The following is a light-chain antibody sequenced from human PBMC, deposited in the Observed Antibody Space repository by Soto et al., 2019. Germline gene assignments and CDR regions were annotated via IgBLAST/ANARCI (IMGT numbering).Light chain of an antibody. CDR3: QAWDTTTLV. V-gene: IGLV3-1*01. Sequence: SYELTQPPSVSVSPGQTASITCSGDKLGDKYACWYQQKPGQSPVLVIYQDSKRPSGIPERFSGSNSGNTATLTISGTQAIDEADYYCQAWDTTTLVFGGGTNLTVL. J-gene: IGLJ2*01. CDR2: QDS. CDR1: KLGDKY.